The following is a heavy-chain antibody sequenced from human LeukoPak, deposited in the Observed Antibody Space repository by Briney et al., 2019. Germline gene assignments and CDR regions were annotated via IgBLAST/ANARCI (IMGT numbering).Heavy chain of an antibody. CDR1: GGSISSHY. J-gene: IGHJ3*02. D-gene: IGHD3-22*01. Sequence: PSETLSLTCTVSGGSISSHYWSWIRQPPGKGLEWIGYIYYSGSTNYNPSLKSRVTISVDTSKNQSSLKLSSVTAADTAVYYCARDGGYYDSSGYYLNAFDIWGQGTMVTVSS. CDR3: ARDGGYYDSSGYYLNAFDI. V-gene: IGHV4-59*11. CDR2: IYYSGST.